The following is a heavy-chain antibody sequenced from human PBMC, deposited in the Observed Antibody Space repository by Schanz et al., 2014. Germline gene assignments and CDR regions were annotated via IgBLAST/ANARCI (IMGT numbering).Heavy chain of an antibody. CDR1: GYSFTTYD. V-gene: IGHV1-46*03. J-gene: IGHJ4*02. CDR3: ARDGEAAAGCDY. D-gene: IGHD6-13*01. CDR2: INPSGGSR. Sequence: QVQLVQSGAEVKKPGASVRVSCKASGYSFTTYDVNWVRQAPGQGLEWMGIINPSGGSRSYAQKFQGRVTMTRDTSTSTVDMELSSLRSEDTAVYYCARDGEAAAGCDYWGQGTLVTVSS.